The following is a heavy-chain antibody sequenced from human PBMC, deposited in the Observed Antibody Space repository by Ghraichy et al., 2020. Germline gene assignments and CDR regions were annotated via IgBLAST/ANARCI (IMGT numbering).Heavy chain of an antibody. CDR3: ARHESLGSSSLWFDP. J-gene: IGHJ5*02. D-gene: IGHD6-6*01. V-gene: IGHV4-39*01. Sequence: ETPSLTCTVSGGSISSSSYYWGWIRQPPGKGLEWIGSIYYSGSTYYNPSLKSRVTISVDTSKNQFSLKLSSVTAADTAVYYCARHESLGSSSLWFDPWGHGTLVTVSS. CDR2: IYYSGST. CDR1: GGSISSSSYY.